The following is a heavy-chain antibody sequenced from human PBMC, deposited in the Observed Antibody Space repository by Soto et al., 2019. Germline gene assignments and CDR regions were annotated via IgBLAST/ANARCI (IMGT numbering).Heavy chain of an antibody. Sequence: ASVKVSCKASGYTFTSYGISWVRQAPGQGLEWMVWISAHNGNTNYAQKLQVRVTMTTDTSTSTAYMELRSLRSDEPAVYYCPIWGTDSSGWYDFDYWGQGALVTVSS. CDR2: ISAHNGNT. D-gene: IGHD6-19*01. J-gene: IGHJ4*02. CDR3: PIWGTDSSGWYDFDY. V-gene: IGHV1-18*01. CDR1: GYTFTSYG.